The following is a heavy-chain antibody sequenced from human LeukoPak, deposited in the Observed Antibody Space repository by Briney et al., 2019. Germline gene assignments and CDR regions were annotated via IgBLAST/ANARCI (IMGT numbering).Heavy chain of an antibody. CDR3: ASPIAARPFDAFDI. CDR1: GYTFTGYY. Sequence: ASVKVSCKASGYTFTGYYMHWGRQAPGQGLEWMGWINPDSGGTNYAQKFQGRVTMTRDTSISTAYMEMSRLRSDDTAVYYCASPIAARPFDAFDIWGQGTMVTVSS. V-gene: IGHV1-2*02. CDR2: INPDSGGT. J-gene: IGHJ3*02. D-gene: IGHD6-6*01.